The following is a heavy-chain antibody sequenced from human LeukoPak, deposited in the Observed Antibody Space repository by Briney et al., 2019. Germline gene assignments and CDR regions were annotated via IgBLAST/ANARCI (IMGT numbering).Heavy chain of an antibody. CDR3: ARVTTIFGVVSQYYDY. CDR2: IYSGGST. D-gene: IGHD3-3*01. J-gene: IGHJ4*02. Sequence: PGGSLRLSCAASGFTVSSNYMIWVRQAPGKGLEGVSVIYSGGSTYYADSVKGRFTISRDNSKNTLYLQMNSLRAEDTAVYYCARVTTIFGVVSQYYDYWGQGTLVTVSS. CDR1: GFTVSSNY. V-gene: IGHV3-53*01.